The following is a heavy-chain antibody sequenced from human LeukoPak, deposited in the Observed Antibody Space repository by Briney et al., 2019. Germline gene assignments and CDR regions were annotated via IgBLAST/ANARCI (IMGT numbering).Heavy chain of an antibody. Sequence: PGGSLRLSCAASGFTFSSYAMHWVRQAPGKGLEWVAVIWYDGSNKYYADSVKGRFTISRDNSKNTLYLQMNSLRAEDTAVYYCARAPPYSSASWGYYGMDVWGQGTTVTVSS. D-gene: IGHD6-6*01. CDR1: GFTFSSYA. CDR2: IWYDGSNK. CDR3: ARAPPYSSASWGYYGMDV. V-gene: IGHV3-33*08. J-gene: IGHJ6*02.